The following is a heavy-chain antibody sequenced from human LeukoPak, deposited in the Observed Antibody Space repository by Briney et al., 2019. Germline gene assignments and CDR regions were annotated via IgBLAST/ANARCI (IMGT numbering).Heavy chain of an antibody. D-gene: IGHD3-10*01. CDR1: GFTFASYA. V-gene: IGHV3-30-3*01. Sequence: GGSLRLSCAASGFTFASYAMHWVRQAPGKGLEWVAVISYDGSNKYYADSVKGRFTISRDNSKNTLYLQMNSLRDEDTAVYYCARGFYGSGSYYSNFDYWGQGTLVTVSS. CDR3: ARGFYGSGSYYSNFDY. CDR2: ISYDGSNK. J-gene: IGHJ4*02.